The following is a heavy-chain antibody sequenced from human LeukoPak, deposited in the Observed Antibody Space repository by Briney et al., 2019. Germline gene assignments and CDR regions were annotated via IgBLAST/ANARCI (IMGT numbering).Heavy chain of an antibody. Sequence: ASVKVSCKASGYTFTGYYIHWVRQAPGQGLEWMGWINPNSGGPNYAQKFQGRVTMTRDTSISTAYMELSRLRSDDTAVYYCARDVPIAARPFDYWGQGTLVTVSS. J-gene: IGHJ4*02. CDR1: GYTFTGYY. D-gene: IGHD6-6*01. V-gene: IGHV1-2*02. CDR2: INPNSGGP. CDR3: ARDVPIAARPFDY.